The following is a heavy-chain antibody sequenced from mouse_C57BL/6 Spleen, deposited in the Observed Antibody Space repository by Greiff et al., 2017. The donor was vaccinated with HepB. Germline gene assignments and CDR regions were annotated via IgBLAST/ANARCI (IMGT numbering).Heavy chain of an antibody. Sequence: EVQRVESGGGLVQSGRSLRLSCATSGFTFSDFYMEWVRQAPGKGLEWIAASRNKANDYTTEYSASVKGRFIVSRDTSQSILYLQMHALRAEDTAIYYCARALTGTREYYFDYWGQGTTLTVSS. CDR2: SRNKANDYTT. J-gene: IGHJ2*01. V-gene: IGHV7-1*01. CDR3: ARALTGTREYYFDY. D-gene: IGHD4-1*01. CDR1: GFTFSDFY.